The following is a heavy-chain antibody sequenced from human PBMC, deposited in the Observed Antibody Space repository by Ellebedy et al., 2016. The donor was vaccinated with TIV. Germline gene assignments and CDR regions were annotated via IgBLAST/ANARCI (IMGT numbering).Heavy chain of an antibody. CDR3: VRHRSIYGPGVPFDS. Sequence: MPSETLSLTCAVYGGSFSGYYWSWIRQPPGKGLEWIGEINHSRSTNYSPSLKSRLNLSVDTSKTQFSLKLSSVTAADTDVYYCVRHRSIYGPGVPFDSWGQGILVTVSS. CDR1: GGSFSGYY. J-gene: IGHJ4*02. CDR2: INHSRST. D-gene: IGHD3-10*01. V-gene: IGHV4-34*01.